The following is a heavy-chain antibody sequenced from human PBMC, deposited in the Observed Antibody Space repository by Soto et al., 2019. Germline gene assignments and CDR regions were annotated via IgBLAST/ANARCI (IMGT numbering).Heavy chain of an antibody. CDR3: ARAQYDYYGSGVPDY. CDR2: IYYTGST. V-gene: IGHV4-59*12. J-gene: IGHJ4*02. D-gene: IGHD3-10*01. CDR1: SGSISTYY. Sequence: PSETLSLTCTVSSGSISTYYWSWIRQPPGKGLEWIGYIYYTGSTNYNPSLKTRVAISMDTSKNQFSLKLSSVTAADTAVYYCARAQYDYYGSGVPDYWGQGTLVTVSS.